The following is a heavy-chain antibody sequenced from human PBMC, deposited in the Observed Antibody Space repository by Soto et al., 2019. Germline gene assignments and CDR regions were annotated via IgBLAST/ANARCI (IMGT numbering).Heavy chain of an antibody. Sequence: GGSLRLSCEVSGFTFSMYSMSWVRQSPGKGLEWVAKIPQDGVDGHYADSVKGRFIISRDNGKNSLHLQLNNLRAEDTAVYYCARDHLIMPAHDFFYGSDVWGRGATVTVSS. J-gene: IGHJ6*02. CDR3: ARDHLIMPAHDFFYGSDV. CDR1: GFTFSMYS. D-gene: IGHD2-2*01. CDR2: IPQDGVDG. V-gene: IGHV3-7*03.